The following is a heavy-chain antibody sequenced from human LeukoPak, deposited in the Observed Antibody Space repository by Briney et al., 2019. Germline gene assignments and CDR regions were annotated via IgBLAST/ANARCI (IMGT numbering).Heavy chain of an antibody. CDR1: GFTFSSYA. D-gene: IGHD2-21*02. J-gene: IGHJ4*02. Sequence: GSLRLSCAASGFTFSSYAMSWIRQPPGKGLEWIGEINHSGSTNYNPSLKSRVTISVDTSKNQFSLKLSSVTAADTAVYYCARGTVTAIPFDYWGQGTLVTVSS. CDR2: INHSGST. V-gene: IGHV4-34*01. CDR3: ARGTVTAIPFDY.